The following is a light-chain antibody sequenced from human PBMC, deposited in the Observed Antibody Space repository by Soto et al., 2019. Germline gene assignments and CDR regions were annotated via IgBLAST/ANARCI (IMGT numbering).Light chain of an antibody. CDR3: HQYNNWPPLT. CDR1: QSVGSD. V-gene: IGKV3-15*01. CDR2: GAS. J-gene: IGKJ4*01. Sequence: EIVMTQSPATLSVSPGERATLSCRASQSVGSDLAWYQQKPGQAPRLLIYGASTRATGTPARFSGGGSGTEFTLSISSLQSEDFAVYYCHQYNNWPPLTFGGGTKVEIK.